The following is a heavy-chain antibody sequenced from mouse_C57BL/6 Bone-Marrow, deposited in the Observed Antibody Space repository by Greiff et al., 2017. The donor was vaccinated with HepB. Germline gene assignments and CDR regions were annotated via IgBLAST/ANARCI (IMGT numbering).Heavy chain of an antibody. Sequence: EVKLMESGGGLVQPKGSLKLSCAASGFSFNTYAMNWVRQAPEKGLEWVARIRSKSNNYATYYADSVKDRFTISRDDSESMLYLQMNNLKTEDTAMYYCVRQRKHYAMDYWGQGTSVTVSS. CDR3: VRQRKHYAMDY. CDR2: IRSKSNNYAT. J-gene: IGHJ4*01. V-gene: IGHV10-1*01. CDR1: GFSFNTYA.